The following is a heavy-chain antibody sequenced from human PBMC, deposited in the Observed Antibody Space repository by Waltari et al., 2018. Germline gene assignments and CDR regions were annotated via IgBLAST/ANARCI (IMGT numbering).Heavy chain of an antibody. V-gene: IGHV3-23*01. J-gene: IGHJ4*02. CDR1: GLTFSSYA. CDR2: IRGSGGST. CDR3: AKGLVEWLSHPDY. Sequence: EVYLLESGGGLVEPGGSLRLSCAASGLTFSSYAMSWVRQAPGKGLEWVSTIRGSGGSTYYADSVRGRFTTSRDNSKNTLYLQMNTLRAEDTAVYFCAKGLVEWLSHPDYWGQGTLVTVSS. D-gene: IGHD3-3*01.